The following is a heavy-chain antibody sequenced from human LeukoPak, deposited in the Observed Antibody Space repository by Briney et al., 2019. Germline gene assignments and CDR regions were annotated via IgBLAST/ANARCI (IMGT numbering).Heavy chain of an antibody. Sequence: SETLSLTCTVSGGSISSSSYYWGWIHQPPGKGLEWIGDISYSGSTYYNPSLKSRVTISVDTSKNQFSLKLSSVTAADTAVYYCARASIIASDFDYWGQGTLVTVSS. V-gene: IGHV4-39*07. CDR3: ARASIIASDFDY. D-gene: IGHD1-14*01. CDR2: ISYSGST. CDR1: GGSISSSSYY. J-gene: IGHJ4*02.